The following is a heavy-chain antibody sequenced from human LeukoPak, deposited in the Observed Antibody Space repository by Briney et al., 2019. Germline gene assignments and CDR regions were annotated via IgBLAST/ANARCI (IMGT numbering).Heavy chain of an antibody. J-gene: IGHJ4*02. Sequence: GGSLRLSCAASGFTFSSYWMSWVRQAPGKGLEWVANIKQDGSEKHYVDSVKGRFTISRDNAKNSLYLQMNSLRAEDTAVYYCARDHSYDYVWGSYEDYWGQGTLVTVSS. V-gene: IGHV3-7*01. D-gene: IGHD3-16*01. CDR3: ARDHSYDYVWGSYEDY. CDR2: IKQDGSEK. CDR1: GFTFSSYW.